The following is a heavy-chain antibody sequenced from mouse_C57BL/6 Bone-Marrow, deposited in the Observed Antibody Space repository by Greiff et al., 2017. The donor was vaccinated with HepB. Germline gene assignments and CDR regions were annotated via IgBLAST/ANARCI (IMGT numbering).Heavy chain of an antibody. J-gene: IGHJ2*01. CDR2: IDPETGGT. CDR3: TRPAYLGY. CDR1: GYTFTDYE. V-gene: IGHV1-15*01. Sequence: VKVVESGAELVRPGASVTLSCKASGYTFTDYEMHWVEQTPVHGLEWIGAIDPETGGTAYNQKFKGKAILTADKSSSTAYMELRSLTSEDSAVYYCTRPAYLGYWGQGTTLTVSS.